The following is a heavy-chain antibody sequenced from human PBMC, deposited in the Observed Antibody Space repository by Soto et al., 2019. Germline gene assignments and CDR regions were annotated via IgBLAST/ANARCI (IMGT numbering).Heavy chain of an antibody. Sequence: SETLSLTCAVSGYSISSGYFWAWIRQPPGKGLEWIGSTYYGGTTYYNPSLKSRVIMSVDLSKNQFSLRLSSVTAADTAVYYCARDGSVGTGWFDPWAQGTLGTV. CDR1: GYSISSGYF. CDR3: ARDGSVGTGWFDP. CDR2: TYYGGTT. D-gene: IGHD1-26*01. V-gene: IGHV4-38-2*02. J-gene: IGHJ5*02.